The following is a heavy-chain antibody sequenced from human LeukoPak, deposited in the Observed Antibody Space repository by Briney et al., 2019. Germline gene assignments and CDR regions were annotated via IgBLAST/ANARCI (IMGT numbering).Heavy chain of an antibody. CDR2: INHSGST. J-gene: IGHJ5*02. CDR3: ARGPMKAARFNWFDP. CDR1: GRSCSGYY. V-gene: IGHV4-34*01. Sequence: PSETLSLTCAVYGRSCSGYYWSWIRQPPGKGLEWIGEINHSGSTNYNPSLKSRVTISVDTSKNQFSLKLSSVTAADTAVYYCARGPMKAARFNWFDPWGQGTLVTVSS. D-gene: IGHD6-6*01.